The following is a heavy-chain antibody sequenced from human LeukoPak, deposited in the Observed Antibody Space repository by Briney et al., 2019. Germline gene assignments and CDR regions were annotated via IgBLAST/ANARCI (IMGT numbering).Heavy chain of an antibody. CDR1: GFTFSSYG. Sequence: PGGSLRLSCAASGFTFSSYGMHWVRQAPGKGLEWVAVISYDGSNKYYADSVKGRFTISRDNSKNTLYLQMNSLRAEDTAVYYCANLHMGAAVKNFDYWGQGTLVTVSS. V-gene: IGHV3-30*18. CDR3: ANLHMGAAVKNFDY. CDR2: ISYDGSNK. J-gene: IGHJ4*02. D-gene: IGHD6-13*01.